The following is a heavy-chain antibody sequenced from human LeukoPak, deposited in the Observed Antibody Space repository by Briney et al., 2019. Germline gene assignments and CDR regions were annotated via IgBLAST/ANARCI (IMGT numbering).Heavy chain of an antibody. CDR1: GGSISSNKYY. Sequence: SETLSLTCAVSGGSISSNKYYWGWIRQPPGKGLEWIGSIYYSGSTYYNPTLKSRVTIFVDTSKNQFSLKLSSVTAADTAVYYCATPYSGGYQGLDIWGQGTMVTVSS. CDR3: ATPYSGGYQGLDI. V-gene: IGHV4-39*01. J-gene: IGHJ3*02. D-gene: IGHD1-26*01. CDR2: IYYSGST.